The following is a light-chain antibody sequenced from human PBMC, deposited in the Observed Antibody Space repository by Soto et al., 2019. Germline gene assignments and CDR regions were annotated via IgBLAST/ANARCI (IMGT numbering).Light chain of an antibody. J-gene: IGKJ2*01. CDR2: GSS. CDR1: QSVSNNY. Sequence: EVVLTQSPGTLSLSPGERATLSCRASQSVSNNYFAWYQQKRGQAPRLLIFGSSDRTTGLPDRISGSSSGTDFTLTISRLEPEDFAVYYCQQYGSSPPYTFGPGTKLEIK. V-gene: IGKV3-20*01. CDR3: QQYGSSPPYT.